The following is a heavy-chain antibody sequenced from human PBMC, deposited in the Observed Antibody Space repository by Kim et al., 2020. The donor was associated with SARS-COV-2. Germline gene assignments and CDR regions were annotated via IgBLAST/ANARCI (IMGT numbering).Heavy chain of an antibody. J-gene: IGHJ4*02. Sequence: GGSLRLSCAASGFTFSSYSMNWVRQAPGKGLEWVSYISSSGTTIYYADSVKGRFTISRDNAKNSLYLQMNSLRAADTAVYYCARDLVYSELIPFYGGGDDWGQGPLLTVSS. CDR2: ISSSGTTI. CDR3: ARDLVYSELIPFYGGGDD. D-gene: IGHD5-18*01. CDR1: GFTFSSYS. V-gene: IGHV3-48*04.